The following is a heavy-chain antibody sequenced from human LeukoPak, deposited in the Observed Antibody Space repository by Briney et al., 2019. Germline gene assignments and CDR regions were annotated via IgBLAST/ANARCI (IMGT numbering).Heavy chain of an antibody. J-gene: IGHJ4*02. CDR3: ARDVRFLEWLSFYYFDY. Sequence: PSETLSLTCTVSGGSISSSSYYWGWIRQPPGKGLEWIGSIYYSGSTYYNPSLKSRVTISVDTSKNQFSLKLSSVTAADTAVYYCARDVRFLEWLSFYYFDYWGQGTLVTVSS. D-gene: IGHD3-3*01. V-gene: IGHV4-39*02. CDR2: IYYSGST. CDR1: GGSISSSSYY.